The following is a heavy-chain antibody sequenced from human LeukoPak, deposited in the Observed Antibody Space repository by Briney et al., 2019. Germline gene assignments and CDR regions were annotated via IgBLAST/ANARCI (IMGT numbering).Heavy chain of an antibody. Sequence: SETLSLTCTVSGGSISSYYWSWIRQPPGKGLEWIGYMYYRGNTNYNPSLKSRVTISVDTSKNQFSLKLSSVTAADTAVYYCARKRLVGYCSSTSCYGTSPFDYWGQGTLVTVSS. J-gene: IGHJ4*02. D-gene: IGHD2-2*01. CDR3: ARKRLVGYCSSTSCYGTSPFDY. CDR2: MYYRGNT. V-gene: IGHV4-59*12. CDR1: GGSISSYY.